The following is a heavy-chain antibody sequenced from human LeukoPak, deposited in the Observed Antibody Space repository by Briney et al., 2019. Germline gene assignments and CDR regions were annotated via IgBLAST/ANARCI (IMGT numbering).Heavy chain of an antibody. CDR1: GGSISSSSHY. D-gene: IGHD3-22*01. CDR2: INHSGST. V-gene: IGHV4-39*07. Sequence: SETLSLTCTVSGGSISSSSHYWSWIRQPPGKGLEWIGEINHSGSTNYNPSLKSRVTISVDTSKNQFSLKLSSVTAADTAVYYCARVPNYYDSSGYYPNDAFDIWGQGTMVTVSS. CDR3: ARVPNYYDSSGYYPNDAFDI. J-gene: IGHJ3*02.